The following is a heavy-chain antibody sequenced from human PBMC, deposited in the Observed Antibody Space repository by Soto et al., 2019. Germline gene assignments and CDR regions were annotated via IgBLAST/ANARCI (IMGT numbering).Heavy chain of an antibody. D-gene: IGHD3-22*01. Sequence: PSETLSLTCTVSVGSVSSGSYYWSWIRQPPGKGLEWIGYIYYSGSTNYNPSLKSRVTISVDTSKNQFSLKLSSVTAADTAVYYCARSLYYDSSGYFDYWGQGTLVTVSS. V-gene: IGHV4-61*01. CDR1: VGSVSSGSYY. CDR2: IYYSGST. CDR3: ARSLYYDSSGYFDY. J-gene: IGHJ4*02.